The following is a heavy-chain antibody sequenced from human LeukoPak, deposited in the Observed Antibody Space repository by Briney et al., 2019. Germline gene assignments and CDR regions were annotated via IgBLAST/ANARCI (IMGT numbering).Heavy chain of an antibody. CDR1: GFRFSNYG. CDR3: AEGRGSGTYSTDY. CDR2: ISDHGSNK. D-gene: IGHD1-26*01. J-gene: IGHJ4*02. V-gene: IGHV3-30*02. Sequence: GGSLRLSCAASGFRFSNYGMNWVRQAPGKGLEWMTFISDHGSNKYYADSVKGRFTISRDNSKNTVELQMNSLKTEDTAVYYCAEGRGSGTYSTDYWGQGTLVTVSS.